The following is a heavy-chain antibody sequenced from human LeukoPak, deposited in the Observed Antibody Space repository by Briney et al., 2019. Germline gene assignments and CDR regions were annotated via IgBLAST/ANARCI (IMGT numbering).Heavy chain of an antibody. CDR1: GGSFSGYY. V-gene: IGHV4-34*01. J-gene: IGHJ4*02. CDR3: ARVTYYYDSSGYYWIYYFDY. Sequence: SETLSLTCAVYGGSFSGYYWSWIRRPPGKGLEWIGEINHSGSTNYNPSLKSRVTISVDTSKNQFSLKLSSVTAADTAVYYCARVTYYYDSSGYYWIYYFDYWGQGTLVTVSS. D-gene: IGHD3-22*01. CDR2: INHSGST.